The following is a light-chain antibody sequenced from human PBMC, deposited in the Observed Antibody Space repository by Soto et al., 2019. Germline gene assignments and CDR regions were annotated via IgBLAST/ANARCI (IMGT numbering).Light chain of an antibody. CDR1: SSDVGGYNY. V-gene: IGLV2-8*01. CDR2: EVS. CDR3: CSYAGSNVL. J-gene: IGLJ2*01. Sequence: QSALTQPPSASGSPGQSVTISCTGTSSDVGGYNYVSWYQQYPGKAPKVMIYEVSRRPSGVPDRFSGSKSGNTASLTVSGLQAEDEADYYCCSYAGSNVLFGGGTKLTVL.